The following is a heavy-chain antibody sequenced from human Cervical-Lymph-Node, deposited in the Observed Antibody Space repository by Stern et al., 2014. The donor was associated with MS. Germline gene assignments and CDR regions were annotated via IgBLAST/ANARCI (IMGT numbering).Heavy chain of an antibody. J-gene: IGHJ4*02. CDR2: HYSNDDK. D-gene: IGHD5-12*01. CDR1: GFSFTNSHVG. CDR3: AYLSDMRLKPFDY. Sequence: QVTLKESGPTLVKPKQTLTLTCTFSGFSFTNSHVGVGWLRQPPGKALEWLAVHYSNDDKAYNPSLWRRLTITKDISRDQVVLTLSNMGPVDTGTYFCAYLSDMRLKPFDYWGQGILVTISS. V-gene: IGHV2-5*04.